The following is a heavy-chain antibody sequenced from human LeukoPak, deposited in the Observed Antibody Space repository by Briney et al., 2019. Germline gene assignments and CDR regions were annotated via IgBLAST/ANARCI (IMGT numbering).Heavy chain of an antibody. CDR1: GYTFTGYY. V-gene: IGHV1-46*01. D-gene: IGHD3-10*01. CDR3: ARTPSSLYYYGSGSYYNGFDY. J-gene: IGHJ4*02. CDR2: INPSGGST. Sequence: ASVKVSCKASGYTFTGYYMHWVRQAPGQGLEWMGIINPSGGSTSYAQKFQGRVTMTRDTSTSTVYMELSSLRSEDTAVYYCARTPSSLYYYGSGSYYNGFDYWGQGTLVTVSS.